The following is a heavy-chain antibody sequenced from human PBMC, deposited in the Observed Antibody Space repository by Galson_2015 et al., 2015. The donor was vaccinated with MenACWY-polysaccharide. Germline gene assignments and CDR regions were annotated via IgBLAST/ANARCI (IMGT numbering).Heavy chain of an antibody. CDR1: GFCFGISR. V-gene: IGHV3-74*01. Sequence: SLRPACAASGFCFGISRLQGVRHAPGTGVVWVSSTNAVGSATGIAGSVRGRFAISSDNAENPQSVEMNSLRAEDSAVYYCARGGGRFPENYYFDYWGQGTLVTVSS. CDR2: TNAVGSAT. CDR3: ARGGGRFPENYYFDY. J-gene: IGHJ4*02. D-gene: IGHD3-16*01.